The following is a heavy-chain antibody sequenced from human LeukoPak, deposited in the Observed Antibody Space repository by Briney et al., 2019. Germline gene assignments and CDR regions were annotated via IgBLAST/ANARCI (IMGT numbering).Heavy chain of an antibody. CDR2: IREDGSEA. J-gene: IGHJ4*02. V-gene: IGHV3-7*01. CDR3: ARVPSTTVTGGY. CDR1: GFIFSNFW. D-gene: IGHD4-17*01. Sequence: PGGSLRLSCEASGFIFSNFWMSWVRQAPGKGLEWVANIREDGSEAYYVDFVKGRFTISRDNAKNSLYLQMNSLRAEDTAVYYCARVPSTTVTGGYWGQGTLVTVSS.